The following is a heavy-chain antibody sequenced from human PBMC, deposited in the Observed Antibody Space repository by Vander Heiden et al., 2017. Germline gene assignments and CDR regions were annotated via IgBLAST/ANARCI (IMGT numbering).Heavy chain of an antibody. CDR2: ISWNSGSI. D-gene: IGHD3-22*01. CDR3: AKDYDSSGYYPHFDY. J-gene: IGHJ4*02. CDR1: GFTFDDYA. Sequence: EVQLVESGGGLVQPGRSLRLFCAASGFTFDDYAMHWVRQAPGKGLEWVSGISWNSGSIGYADSVKGRFTISRDNAKNSLYLQMNSLRAEDTALYYCAKDYDSSGYYPHFDYWGQGTLVTVSS. V-gene: IGHV3-9*01.